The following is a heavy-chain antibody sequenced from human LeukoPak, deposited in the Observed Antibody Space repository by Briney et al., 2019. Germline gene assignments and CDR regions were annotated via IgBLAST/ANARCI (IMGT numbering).Heavy chain of an antibody. CDR2: INTKTGRT. D-gene: IGHD3-3*01. J-gene: IGHJ5*02. Sequence: ASVRLSCKTSGYSYTDSYIHWVRQAPGQGLEWMGWINTKTGRTSSARKFPGRVTMTTDPSITTVYMDMAWLTSDDTAIYFCARADFIDAGPYLIGPWGQGTLVTVSS. V-gene: IGHV1-2*02. CDR1: GYSYTDSY. CDR3: ARADFIDAGPYLIGP.